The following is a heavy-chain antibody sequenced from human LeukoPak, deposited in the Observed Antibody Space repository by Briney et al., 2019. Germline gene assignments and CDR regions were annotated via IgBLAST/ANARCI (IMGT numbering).Heavy chain of an antibody. V-gene: IGHV3-53*01. CDR3: ARDADYGGSPDAFDI. Sequence: PGGSLRLSCAASGFTASNNHMSWVRQAPGKGLNWVSIIYSGGTTYYADSVKGRFTISRDNSKNTLYLQMNSLRAEDTAVYYCARDADYGGSPDAFDIWGRGTIVTVSS. D-gene: IGHD4-23*01. CDR2: IYSGGTT. J-gene: IGHJ3*02. CDR1: GFTASNNH.